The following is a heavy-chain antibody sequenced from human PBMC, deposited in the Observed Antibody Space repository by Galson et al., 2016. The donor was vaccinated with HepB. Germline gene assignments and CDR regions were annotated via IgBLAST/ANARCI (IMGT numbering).Heavy chain of an antibody. J-gene: IGHJ4*02. CDR2: ISDGGTA. D-gene: IGHD2-2*01. CDR3: ARVSGPWVGVPAAKVYFDF. V-gene: IGHV3-23*01. CDR1: GFTFKYHA. Sequence: SLRLSCAASGFTFKYHAMSWVRQAPGSGLEWVAVISDGGTAHYADSVKGRFTISRDNSKNTVYLQMDSLRAEDRAEYYCARVSGPWVGVPAAKVYFDFWGQGTPVIVSS.